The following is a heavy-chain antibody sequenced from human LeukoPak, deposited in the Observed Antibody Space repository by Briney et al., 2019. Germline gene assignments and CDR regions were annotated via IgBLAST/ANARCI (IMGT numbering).Heavy chain of an antibody. CDR3: ASDGWELTPTYYFDY. Sequence: GGSLRLSCAASGFTFSSYAMSWVRQAPGKGLEWVSAISGSGGSTYYADSVKGRFTISRDNSKNTLYLQMNSLRAEDTAVYYRASDGWELTPTYYFDYWGQGTLVTVSS. V-gene: IGHV3-23*01. J-gene: IGHJ4*02. CDR1: GFTFSSYA. D-gene: IGHD1-26*01. CDR2: ISGSGGST.